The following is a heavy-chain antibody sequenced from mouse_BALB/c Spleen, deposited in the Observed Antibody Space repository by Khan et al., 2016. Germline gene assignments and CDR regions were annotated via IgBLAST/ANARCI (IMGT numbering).Heavy chain of an antibody. D-gene: IGHD1-1*01. CDR1: GYTFTDYE. CDR3: TRSLLDY. CDR2: IDPETGGT. Sequence: VQLQESGAELVGPGASVTLSCKASGYTFTDYEMHWVKQTPVHGLEWIGAIDPETGGTAYNQKFKGKATLTADKSSSTAYMELRSLTSEDSAVYYCTRSLLDYWGQGTTLTVSS. J-gene: IGHJ2*01. V-gene: IGHV1-15*01.